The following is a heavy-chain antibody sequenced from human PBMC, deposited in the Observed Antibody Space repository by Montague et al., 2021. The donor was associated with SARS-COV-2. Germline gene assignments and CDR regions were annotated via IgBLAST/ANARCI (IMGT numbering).Heavy chain of an antibody. J-gene: IGHJ4*02. Sequence: SETLSLTCTVSGGSIGSSSYYWVWIRQPPGKGLEWIGSIYYSGDTDYNPSLKSRVTISLGTSKNQFSLKLSSVTAADTAVYYCTRPLFYYDSSGEGGDYWGQGTLVTVSS. CDR1: GGSIGSSSYY. CDR2: IYYSGDT. CDR3: TRPLFYYDSSGEGGDY. V-gene: IGHV4-39*01. D-gene: IGHD3-22*01.